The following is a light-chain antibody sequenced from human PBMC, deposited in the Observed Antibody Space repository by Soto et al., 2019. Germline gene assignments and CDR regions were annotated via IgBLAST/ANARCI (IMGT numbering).Light chain of an antibody. CDR2: GAS. Sequence: DIVLTQSPGTLSLSPGNRATLSCWASQSVAATSIGWFQQRPGLAPRLLLYGASTRPTDIPDRFRASGSGADFTLTIDKLEPEDSAVYYCQHFGDSPRRTFGQGTRVEIK. CDR3: QHFGDSPRRT. J-gene: IGKJ1*01. V-gene: IGKV3-20*01. CDR1: QSVAATS.